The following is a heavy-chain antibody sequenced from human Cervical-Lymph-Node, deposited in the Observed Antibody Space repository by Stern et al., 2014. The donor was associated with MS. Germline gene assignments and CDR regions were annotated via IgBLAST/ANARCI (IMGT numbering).Heavy chain of an antibody. J-gene: IGHJ6*02. V-gene: IGHV3-23*04. Sequence: EVQLVESGGGLVQPGGSLRLSCTASGLTFSSYGMSWVRQAPGKGLALVSVISGSGADTYYGDSVKGRFTISRDNSKNTLYLRMNSLRAEDTAVYYCAKESGSYDYYYFGMDVWGQGTTVIVSS. CDR3: AKESGSYDYYYFGMDV. CDR1: GLTFSSYG. CDR2: ISGSGADT. D-gene: IGHD1-26*01.